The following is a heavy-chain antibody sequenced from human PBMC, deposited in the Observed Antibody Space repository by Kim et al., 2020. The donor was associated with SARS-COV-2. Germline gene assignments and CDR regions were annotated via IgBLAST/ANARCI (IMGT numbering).Heavy chain of an antibody. CDR1: GGTFSSYA. CDR2: IIPIFGTA. J-gene: IGHJ6*02. V-gene: IGHV1-69*13. D-gene: IGHD1-7*01. CDR3: ARDRGDITGTDVSRPYYYYYGMDV. Sequence: SVKVSCKASGGTFSSYAISWVRQAPGQGLEWMGGIIPIFGTANYAQKFQGRVTITADESTSTAYMELSSLRSEDTAVYYCARDRGDITGTDVSRPYYYYYGMDVWGQGTTVTVSS.